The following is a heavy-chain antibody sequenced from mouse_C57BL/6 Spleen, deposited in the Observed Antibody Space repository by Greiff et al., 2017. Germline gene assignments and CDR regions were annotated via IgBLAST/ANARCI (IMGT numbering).Heavy chain of an antibody. CDR1: GYTFTSYG. Sequence: QVQLQQSGAELARPGASVKLSCKASGYTFTSYGIRWVKQRTGQGLEWIGEIYPRSGNTYYNEKFKGKATLTADKSSSTAYMELSSLTSEVSAVYFLARRVYGSSYDYWGQGTTLTVSS. CDR2: IYPRSGNT. V-gene: IGHV1-81*01. J-gene: IGHJ2*01. CDR3: ARRVYGSSYDY. D-gene: IGHD1-1*01.